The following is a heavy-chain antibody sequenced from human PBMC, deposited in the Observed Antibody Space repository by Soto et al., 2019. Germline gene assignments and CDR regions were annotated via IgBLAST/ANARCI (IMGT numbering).Heavy chain of an antibody. CDR3: ARSPTTEIVVVTS. V-gene: IGHV4-31*03. CDR1: GGSISSGGYY. Sequence: SETLSLTCTVSGGSISSGGYYWSWIRQHPGKGLEWIGYIYYSGSTYYNPSLKSRVTISVDTSKNQFSLKLSSVTAADTAVYYCARSPTTEIVVVTSWGQGTLVTVSS. D-gene: IGHD3-22*01. J-gene: IGHJ4*02. CDR2: IYYSGST.